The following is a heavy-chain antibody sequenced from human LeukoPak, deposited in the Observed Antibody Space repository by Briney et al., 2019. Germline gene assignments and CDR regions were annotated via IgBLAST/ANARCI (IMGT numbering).Heavy chain of an antibody. V-gene: IGHV3-23*01. CDR1: GFTFSSHA. CDR2: ISSGGTAT. J-gene: IGHJ5*01. D-gene: IGHD4-17*01. CDR3: AKDATTVTTPGDS. Sequence: GGSLRLSCAASGFTFSSHAMSWVRQAPGKGLEWVSGISSGGTATYYTDSVKGRFTISRDFSKSTLYLQMNSLRAEDTAIYYCAKDATTVTTPGDSWGQGTLVTVSS.